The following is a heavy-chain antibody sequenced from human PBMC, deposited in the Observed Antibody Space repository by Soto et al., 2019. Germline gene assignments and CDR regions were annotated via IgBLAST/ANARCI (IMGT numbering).Heavy chain of an antibody. Sequence: SETLSLTCTVSGGSINTFYWSWVRQPAGKGLEWIGRIFSSGSTSFNPSLESRVAMSVDTSKNHFSLNLSSGTAADMAVYYCAREGSYSAYNFAHGIQLWSFDFWGQGALVTVSS. CDR3: AREGSYSAYNFAHGIQLWSFDF. CDR2: IFSSGST. CDR1: GGSINTFY. D-gene: IGHD5-12*01. V-gene: IGHV4-4*07. J-gene: IGHJ4*02.